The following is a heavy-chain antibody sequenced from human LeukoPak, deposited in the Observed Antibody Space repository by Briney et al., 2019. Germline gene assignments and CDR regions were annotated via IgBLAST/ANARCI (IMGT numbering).Heavy chain of an antibody. CDR1: GGSISSYY. CDR3: ARQGYISGQGFRNNWFDP. D-gene: IGHD6-19*01. J-gene: IGHJ5*02. Sequence: PSETLSLTCTVSGGSISSYYWSWIRQSPGKGLEWIGYIYYTGSTNYNPSLMSRVTISVDTPKNQFSLKLNSVTAADKAVYYCARQGYISGQGFRNNWFDPWGQGPLVTVSS. CDR2: IYYTGST. V-gene: IGHV4-59*08.